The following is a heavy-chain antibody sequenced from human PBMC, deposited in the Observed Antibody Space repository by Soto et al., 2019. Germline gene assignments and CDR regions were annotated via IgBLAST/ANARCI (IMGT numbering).Heavy chain of an antibody. CDR2: IIPILGIA. CDR1: GGTFSSYT. Sequence: SVKVSCKASGGTFSSYTISWVRQAPGQGLEWMGRIIPILGIANYAQKFQGRVTITADKSTSTAYMELSSLRSEDTAVYYCARDESDFWSGYYAYWGQGTLVTVSS. V-gene: IGHV1-69*04. D-gene: IGHD3-3*01. CDR3: ARDESDFWSGYYAY. J-gene: IGHJ4*02.